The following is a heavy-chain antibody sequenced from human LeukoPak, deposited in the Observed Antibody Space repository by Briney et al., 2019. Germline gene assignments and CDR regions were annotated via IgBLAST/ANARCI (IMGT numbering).Heavy chain of an antibody. Sequence: SETLSLTCTVSGGSVSSGSYYWRWIRQPPGKGLEWIGYIYYSGSTNYNPSLKSRVTISVDTSKNQFSLKLSSVTAADTAVYYCVTYCSGGSCYSADAFDIWGQGTMVTVS. CDR3: VTYCSGGSCYSADAFDI. CDR1: GGSVSSGSYY. D-gene: IGHD2-15*01. J-gene: IGHJ3*02. CDR2: IYYSGST. V-gene: IGHV4-61*01.